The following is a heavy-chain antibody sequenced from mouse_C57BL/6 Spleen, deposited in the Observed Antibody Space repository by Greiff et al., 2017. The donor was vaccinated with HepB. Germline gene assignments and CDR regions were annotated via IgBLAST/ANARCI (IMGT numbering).Heavy chain of an antibody. CDR3: ARKDDGYYVPFAY. CDR2: IWSGGST. V-gene: IGHV2-2*01. Sequence: VKLVESGPGLVQPSQSLSITCTVSGFSLTSYGVHWVRQSPGKGLEWLGVIWSGGSTDYNAAFISRLSISKDNSKSQVFFKMNSLQADDTAIYYCARKDDGYYVPFAYWGQGTLVTVSA. CDR1: GFSLTSYG. J-gene: IGHJ3*01. D-gene: IGHD2-3*01.